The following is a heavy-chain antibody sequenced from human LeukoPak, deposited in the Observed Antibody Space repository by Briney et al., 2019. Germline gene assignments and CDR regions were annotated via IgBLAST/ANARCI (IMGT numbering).Heavy chain of an antibody. V-gene: IGHV3-74*01. CDR2: INSDGSST. J-gene: IGHJ3*02. D-gene: IGHD2-2*01. CDR3: ARPLVSSTSQGSDAFGI. CDR1: GFTFSSYW. Sequence: PGGSLRLSCAASGFTFSSYWMHWVRQAPGKGLVWVSRINSDGSSTSYADSVKGRFTISRDNAKNTLYPQMNSLRAEDTAVYYCARPLVSSTSQGSDAFGIWGQGTMVTVSS.